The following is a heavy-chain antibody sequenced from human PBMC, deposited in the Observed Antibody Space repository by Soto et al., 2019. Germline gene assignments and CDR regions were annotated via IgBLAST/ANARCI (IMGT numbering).Heavy chain of an antibody. V-gene: IGHV4-31*03. D-gene: IGHD5-18*01. Sequence: QVQLQESGPGLVKPSQTLSLTCTVSGGSISSGGYYWSWIRQHPGKGLEWIGYIYYSGSTYYNPSLKSRVTISVDTSKNQFSLKLSSVTAADTAVYYCSRVSRIQLWLGPDYWGQGTLVTVSS. CDR2: IYYSGST. J-gene: IGHJ4*02. CDR1: GGSISSGGYY. CDR3: SRVSRIQLWLGPDY.